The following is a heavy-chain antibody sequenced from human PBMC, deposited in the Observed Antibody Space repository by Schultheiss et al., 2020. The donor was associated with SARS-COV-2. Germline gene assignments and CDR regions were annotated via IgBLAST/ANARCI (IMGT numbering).Heavy chain of an antibody. V-gene: IGHV3-23*01. CDR1: GFTFSSYA. J-gene: IGHJ4*02. CDR2: ISWNSGSI. Sequence: GGSLRLSCAASGFTFSSYAMSWVRQAPGKGLEWVSGISWNSGSIGYADSVKGRFTISRDNSKNTLYLQMNSLRAEDTAVYYCARERPTVTPNYYFDYWGQGALVTVSS. CDR3: ARERPTVTPNYYFDY. D-gene: IGHD4-11*01.